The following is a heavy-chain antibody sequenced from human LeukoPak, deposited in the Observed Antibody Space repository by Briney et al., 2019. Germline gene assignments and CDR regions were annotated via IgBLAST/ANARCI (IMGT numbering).Heavy chain of an antibody. CDR3: ARYHGGNANFDY. D-gene: IGHD4-23*01. J-gene: IGHJ4*02. V-gene: IGHV1-2*06. CDR2: INPNSGGT. Sequence: GASVKVSCKVSGYTFTGYYMHWVRQAPGQGLEWMGRINPNSGGTNYAQKFQGRVTMTRDTSISTAYMELSRLRSDDTAVYYCARYHGGNANFDYWGQGTLVTVSS. CDR1: GYTFTGYY.